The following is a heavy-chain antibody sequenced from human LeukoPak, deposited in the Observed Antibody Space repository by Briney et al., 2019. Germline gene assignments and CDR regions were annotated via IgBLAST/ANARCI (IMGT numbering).Heavy chain of an antibody. V-gene: IGHV3-21*01. D-gene: IGHD3-10*01. CDR3: ASYRSGSYCIDY. Sequence: RPGGSLRLSCAASGFTFSSYSMNWVRQAPGKVLEWVSSISSSSSYIYYADSVKGRFTIARDNAKNSLYLQMNSLRAEDTAVYYCASYRSGSYCIDYWGQGTLVTVSS. CDR2: ISSSSSYI. CDR1: GFTFSSYS. J-gene: IGHJ4*02.